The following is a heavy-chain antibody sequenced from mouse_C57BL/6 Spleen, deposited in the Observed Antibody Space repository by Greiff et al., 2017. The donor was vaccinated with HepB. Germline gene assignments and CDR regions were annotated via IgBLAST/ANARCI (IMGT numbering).Heavy chain of an antibody. CDR1: GYSITSGYY. D-gene: IGHD4-1*01. V-gene: IGHV3-6*01. Sequence: DVQLQESGPGLVKPSQSLSLTCSVTGYSITSGYYWNWIRQFPGNKLEWMGYISYDGSNNYNPSLKNRISITRDTSKNQFFLKLNSVTTEDTATYYCAREVLTGPFAYWGQGTLVTVSA. CDR2: ISYDGSN. CDR3: AREVLTGPFAY. J-gene: IGHJ3*01.